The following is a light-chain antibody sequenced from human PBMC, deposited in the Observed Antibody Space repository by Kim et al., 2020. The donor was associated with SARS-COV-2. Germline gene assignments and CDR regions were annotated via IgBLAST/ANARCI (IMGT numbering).Light chain of an antibody. CDR1: QRVRNNY. CDR2: DAS. J-gene: IGKJ4*01. Sequence: SPGERATLSCGASQRVRNNYLAWYQHKPGQAPRLLIYDASSRASGIADRFSGSGSGTDFTLTISRLEPEDFAVYYCQQYGDLTTFGGGTKVDIK. CDR3: QQYGDLTT. V-gene: IGKV3D-20*01.